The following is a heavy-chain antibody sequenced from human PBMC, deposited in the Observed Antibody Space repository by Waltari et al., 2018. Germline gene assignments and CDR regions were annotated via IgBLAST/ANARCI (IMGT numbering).Heavy chain of an antibody. D-gene: IGHD3-3*01. CDR3: SRNFHDPQDV. J-gene: IGHJ6*02. CDR1: GFTVLNNY. V-gene: IGHV3-53*01. Sequence: EVQLVESGGGLIQPGESLRLSCSASGFTVLNNYMTWVRQAPGKGLEWVSLVWSGGDTHYADSVKGRFTISRDNSKNTVYLQMHDLRAEDTAIYYCSRNFHDPQDVWGQGTTVIVS. CDR2: VWSGGDT.